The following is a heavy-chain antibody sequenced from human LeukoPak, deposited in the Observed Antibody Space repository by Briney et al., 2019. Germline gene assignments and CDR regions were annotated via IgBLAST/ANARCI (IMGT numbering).Heavy chain of an antibody. J-gene: IGHJ3*02. Sequence: PGGSLRLSCAASGFTFSSYWMSWVRQAPGKGLEWVANIKQDGSEKYYVDSVKGRFTISRDNAKNSLYLQMNSLRAEDTAVYYCARDTSQLELNPAFDIWGQGTMVTVSS. CDR2: IKQDGSEK. CDR3: ARDTSQLELNPAFDI. CDR1: GFTFSSYW. V-gene: IGHV3-7*01. D-gene: IGHD1-1*01.